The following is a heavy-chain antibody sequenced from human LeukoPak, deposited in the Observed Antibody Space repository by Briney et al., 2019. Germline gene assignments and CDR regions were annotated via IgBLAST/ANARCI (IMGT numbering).Heavy chain of an antibody. CDR2: ISNSGATI. J-gene: IGHJ4*02. Sequence: GGSLRLSCAASGFTFSYYEMNWVRQAPGKGLEWVSYISNSGATIYYADSVKGRFTISRDNAKSSLFLQMNSLRAEDTGIYYCARATFSSSGHSYWGQGTLVTVSS. D-gene: IGHD6-13*01. CDR1: GFTFSYYE. V-gene: IGHV3-48*03. CDR3: ARATFSSSGHSY.